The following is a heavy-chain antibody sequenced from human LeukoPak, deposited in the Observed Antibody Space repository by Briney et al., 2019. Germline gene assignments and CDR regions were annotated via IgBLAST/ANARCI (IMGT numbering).Heavy chain of an antibody. D-gene: IGHD3-10*01. CDR3: AKSIPELLWFGELLGAFDI. CDR1: GFTFSSHG. J-gene: IGHJ3*02. V-gene: IGHV3-23*01. Sequence: GGTLRLSCAASGFTFSSHGMNWVRQAPGKGLEWVSGIIPSGHTTYYADSVRGRFTISRDNSRNTLYLQMNSLRAEDTAVYYCAKSIPELLWFGELLGAFDIWGQGTMVTVSS. CDR2: IIPSGHTT.